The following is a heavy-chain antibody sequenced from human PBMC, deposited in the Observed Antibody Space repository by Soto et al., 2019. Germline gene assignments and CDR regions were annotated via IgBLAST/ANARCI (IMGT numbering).Heavy chain of an antibody. CDR2: IYHSGST. CDR3: ARGGGAYGSGSYYSYYFDY. CDR1: GGSISSGGYS. Sequence: LSLTCAVSGGSISSGGYSWSWIRQPPGKGLEWIGYIYHSGSTYYNPSLKSRVTISVDRSKNQFSLKLSSVTAADTAVYYCARGGGAYGSGSYYSYYFDYWGQGTLVTVSS. D-gene: IGHD3-10*01. J-gene: IGHJ4*02. V-gene: IGHV4-30-2*01.